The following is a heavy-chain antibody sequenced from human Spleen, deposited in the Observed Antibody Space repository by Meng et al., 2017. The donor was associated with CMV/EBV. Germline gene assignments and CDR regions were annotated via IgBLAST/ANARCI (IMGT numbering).Heavy chain of an antibody. CDR2: IYPGDSDT. CDR1: GYSFTSYW. CDR3: ARRLLGGSGSFTFDI. Sequence: GESLKISCKGSGYSFTSYWIGWVRQMPGKGLEWMGIIYPGDSDTRYSPSFQGQVTISADKSISTAYLQWSSLTASDTAMYYCARRLLGGSGSFTFDIWGQGTMVTVSS. V-gene: IGHV5-51*01. J-gene: IGHJ3*02. D-gene: IGHD3-10*01.